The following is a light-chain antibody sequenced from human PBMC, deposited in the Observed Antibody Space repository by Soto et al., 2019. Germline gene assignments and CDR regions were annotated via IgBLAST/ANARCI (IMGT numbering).Light chain of an antibody. Sequence: QSVLTQPASVSGSPGQSITISCTGTSSDVGGYNYVSWYQQHPGKAPKLMIYDVISRPSGVSDRFSGSKSGNTASLTISGLQAEDEADYYCSSYTSSNTYVFGTGTKVTVL. CDR3: SSYTSSNTYV. V-gene: IGLV2-14*01. CDR1: SSDVGGYNY. J-gene: IGLJ1*01. CDR2: DVI.